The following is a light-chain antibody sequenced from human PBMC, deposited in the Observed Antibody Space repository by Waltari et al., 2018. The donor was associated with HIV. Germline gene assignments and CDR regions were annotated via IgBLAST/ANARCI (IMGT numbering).Light chain of an antibody. CDR3: CSYVSGGSLL. V-gene: IGLV2-14*01. J-gene: IGLJ3*02. CDR2: EVS. Sequence: QSALTQPASVSGSPGQSLTISCPGPRSDVGGSNYVSWYQQHPGKAPKLMIYEVSNRPSGVSNRFSGSKSGNTASLTISGLQAEDEGIYYCCSYVSGGSLLFGGGTTVTVL. CDR1: RSDVGGSNY.